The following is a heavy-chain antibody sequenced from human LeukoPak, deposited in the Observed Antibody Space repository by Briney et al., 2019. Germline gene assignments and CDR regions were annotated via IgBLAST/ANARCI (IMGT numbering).Heavy chain of an antibody. CDR1: GFTFSTYS. Sequence: GGSLRLSCAASGFTFSTYSMTWVRQAPGKGLEWVSSISSSSSYIHYADSVKGRFTISRDNAKNSLFLQMNSLRAEDTAVYYCARQRYCSSTNCYSYYAMDVWGQGTTVTVSS. D-gene: IGHD2-2*01. CDR3: ARQRYCSSTNCYSYYAMDV. CDR2: ISSSSSYI. V-gene: IGHV3-21*01. J-gene: IGHJ6*02.